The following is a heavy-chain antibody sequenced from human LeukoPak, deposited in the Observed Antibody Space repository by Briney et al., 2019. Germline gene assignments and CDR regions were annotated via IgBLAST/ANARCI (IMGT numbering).Heavy chain of an antibody. Sequence: GGSLRLSCAASGFTFSSYSMNWVRQAPGKGLEWVSSISSSSSYIYYADSVKGRFTISRDNAKNSLYLQMNSLRAEDTAVYYCARITYCSSTSCYGGAYYYYYYMDVWGKGTTVTVSS. D-gene: IGHD2-2*01. CDR2: ISSSSSYI. CDR3: ARITYCSSTSCYGGAYYYYYYMDV. V-gene: IGHV3-21*01. J-gene: IGHJ6*03. CDR1: GFTFSSYS.